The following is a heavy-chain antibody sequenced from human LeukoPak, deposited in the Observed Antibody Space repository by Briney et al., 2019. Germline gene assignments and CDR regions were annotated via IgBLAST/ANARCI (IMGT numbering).Heavy chain of an antibody. CDR2: ISWNSGSI. Sequence: GRSLRLSCAASGFTFDDYGMRWVRQDPGKGLEWVSGISWNSGSIGYADSVKGRFTISRDNAKNSLYLQMNSLRAEDTALYYCAKASSSSYYYYGMDVWGQGTTVTVSS. J-gene: IGHJ6*02. CDR3: AKASSSSYYYYGMDV. D-gene: IGHD6-6*01. V-gene: IGHV3-9*01. CDR1: GFTFDDYG.